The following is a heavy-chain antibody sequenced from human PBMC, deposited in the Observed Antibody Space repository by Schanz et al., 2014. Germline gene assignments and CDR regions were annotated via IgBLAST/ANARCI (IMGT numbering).Heavy chain of an antibody. CDR3: AKWEDIVPDPEPMRGWFDS. D-gene: IGHD2-8*01. Sequence: EVRLVESGGGLVQPGGSLRLSCVASGFNFYTSAMTWVRQAPGKGLEWVSVISARGEVSKYSDSVKGRFIVSRDNSRATLFLQMDSLRAADPAFYYCAKWEDIVPDPEPMRGWFDSWGQGLLVTVSS. V-gene: IGHV3-23*04. CDR1: GFNFYTSA. J-gene: IGHJ5*01. CDR2: ISARGEVS.